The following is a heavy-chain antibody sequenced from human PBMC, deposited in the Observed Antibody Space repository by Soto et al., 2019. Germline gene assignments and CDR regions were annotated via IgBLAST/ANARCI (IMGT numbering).Heavy chain of an antibody. CDR1: GYTFTDYY. V-gene: IGHV1-2*02. Sequence: ASVKVSCKAYGYTFTDYYMHWVRQAPGQGLEWMGWINPNSGDKRYAQKFQVRVTMTRDPSINTAYMEMSSLRSDDTAVYYCARGDIWTGPSHPFDYWGQGTLVTVSS. J-gene: IGHJ4*01. CDR2: INPNSGDK. CDR3: ARGDIWTGPSHPFDY. D-gene: IGHD3-9*01.